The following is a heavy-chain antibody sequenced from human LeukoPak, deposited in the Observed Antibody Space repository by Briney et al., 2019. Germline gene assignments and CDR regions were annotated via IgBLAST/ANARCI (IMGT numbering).Heavy chain of an antibody. J-gene: IGHJ6*02. CDR1: GFTFDDYA. Sequence: GGSLRLSCAASGFTFDDYAMHWVRQAPGKGLEWVSGISWNGGSIGYADSVKGRFTISRDNAKNSLYLQMNSLRAEDTALYYCARGLYYYDSSGYYPLYGMDVWGQGTTVTVSS. V-gene: IGHV3-9*01. CDR2: ISWNGGSI. CDR3: ARGLYYYDSSGYYPLYGMDV. D-gene: IGHD3-22*01.